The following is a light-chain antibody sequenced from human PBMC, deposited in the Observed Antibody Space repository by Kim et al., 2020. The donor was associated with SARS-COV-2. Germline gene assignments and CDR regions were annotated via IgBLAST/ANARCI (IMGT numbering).Light chain of an antibody. CDR1: KLGNKY. CDR2: QDT. V-gene: IGLV3-1*01. J-gene: IGLJ3*02. CDR3: QAWDSSTNVV. Sequence: SYELTQPPSVSVSPGQTGSITCSGHKLGNKYVSWYHQKPGQSPVLVIYQDTKWPSGIPERFSGSNSGNTATLTISGTQTMDEGDYYCQAWDSSTNVVFGGGTQLTVL.